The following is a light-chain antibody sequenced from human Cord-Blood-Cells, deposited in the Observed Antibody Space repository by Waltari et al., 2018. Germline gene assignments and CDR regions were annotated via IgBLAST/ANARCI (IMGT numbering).Light chain of an antibody. CDR1: QSISSY. CDR3: QQSYSTPLFT. V-gene: IGKV1-39*01. J-gene: IGKJ3*01. Sequence: DIQMTQSPSSLSASVGDRVTITCRASQSISSYLNWYQQKPGKAPKLLIYAASSLQSGVPSRFSCSGSGTDVTLTISSLQPEDFATYYCQQSYSTPLFTFGPGTKVDIK. CDR2: AAS.